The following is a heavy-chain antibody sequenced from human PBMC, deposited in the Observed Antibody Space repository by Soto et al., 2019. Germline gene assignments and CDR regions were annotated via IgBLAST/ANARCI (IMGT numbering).Heavy chain of an antibody. CDR3: ARLGNAVTSNYYYGMDV. D-gene: IGHD4-17*01. CDR1: GGSISSSGYY. V-gene: IGHV4-39*01. J-gene: IGHJ6*02. CDR2: IYYSGST. Sequence: SETLSLTCTVSGGSISSSGYYWGWIRQPPGKGLEWIGSIYYSGSTYYNPSLKSRVTISVDTSKNQFSLKLSSVTAADTAVYYCARLGNAVTSNYYYGMDVWGQGTTVTVSS.